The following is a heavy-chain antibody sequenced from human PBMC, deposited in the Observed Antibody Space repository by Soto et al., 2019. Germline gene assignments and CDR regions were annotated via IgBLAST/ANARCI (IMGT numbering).Heavy chain of an antibody. CDR3: AKAPSVIPGIAVAEIYFYY. Sequence: GGSLRLSCAASGFTFSSYAMSWVRQAPGKGLEWVSAISGSGGSTYYADSVKGRFTISRDNSKNTLYLQMNSLRAEDTAVYYCAKAPSVIPGIAVAEIYFYYWGQGTLVTVSS. J-gene: IGHJ4*02. V-gene: IGHV3-23*01. CDR1: GFTFSSYA. CDR2: ISGSGGST. D-gene: IGHD6-19*01.